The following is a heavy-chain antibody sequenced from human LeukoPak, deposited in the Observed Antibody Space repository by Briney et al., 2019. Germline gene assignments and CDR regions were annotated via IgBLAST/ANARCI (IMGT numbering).Heavy chain of an antibody. D-gene: IGHD2-15*01. V-gene: IGHV4-4*07. CDR3: ARVLGWAAFDY. CDR2: IYSSGST. CDR1: GGSISSFY. Sequence: SETLPLTCTVSGGSISSFYWSWFRQPAGKGLEWIGRIYSSGSTNYNPSLKSRVTMSVDTSKNQFSLKLSSVTAADTAVYYCARVLGWAAFDYWGQGTLVTVSS. J-gene: IGHJ4*02.